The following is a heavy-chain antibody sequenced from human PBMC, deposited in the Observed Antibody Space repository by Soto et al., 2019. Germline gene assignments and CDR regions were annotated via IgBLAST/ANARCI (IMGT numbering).Heavy chain of an antibody. Sequence: DVQLLESGGSLVQPGGSLRLSCAASGFTFSTYGMTWVRQAPGKGLEWASGISGSGGSTYYADSVKGRFTISRDNSKNTLYLQMNSLRDEDTAVYYCAKDWGYWGQGTLVTVSS. CDR2: ISGSGGST. V-gene: IGHV3-23*01. CDR3: AKDWGY. CDR1: GFTFSTYG. J-gene: IGHJ4*02. D-gene: IGHD3-16*01.